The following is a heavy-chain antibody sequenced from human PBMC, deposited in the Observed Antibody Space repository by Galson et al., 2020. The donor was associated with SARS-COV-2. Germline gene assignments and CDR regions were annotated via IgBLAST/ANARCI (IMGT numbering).Heavy chain of an antibody. CDR2: ITRGSDTK. Sequence: GESLKISCAASGFTFSSYSMNWVRQAPGKGLEWVSYITRGSDTKYYADSVKGRFTVSRDNAKNSVYLHMNNLRGEDTAVYYCATEAHDYWGKGTMVTVSS. J-gene: IGHJ4*01. CDR1: GFTFSSYS. V-gene: IGHV3-48*01. CDR3: ATEAHDY.